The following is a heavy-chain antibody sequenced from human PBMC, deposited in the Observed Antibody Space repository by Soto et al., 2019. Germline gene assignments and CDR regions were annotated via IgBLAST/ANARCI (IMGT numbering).Heavy chain of an antibody. J-gene: IGHJ5*02. D-gene: IGHD2-2*01. Sequence: LRLSCAASGFIFSTYAMNWVRQAPGKGLEWVSAISSSGDNTHYAESVRGRFTISRDNSKNTLYLQMNSLRADDTAVYYCVKDPNIVVVPAAILDNWFDPWGQGTLVTV. CDR2: ISSSGDNT. V-gene: IGHV3-23*01. CDR3: VKDPNIVVVPAAILDNWFDP. CDR1: GFIFSTYA.